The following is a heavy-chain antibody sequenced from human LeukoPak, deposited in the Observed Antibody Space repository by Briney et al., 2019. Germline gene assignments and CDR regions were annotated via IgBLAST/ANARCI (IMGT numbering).Heavy chain of an antibody. V-gene: IGHV1-24*01. J-gene: IGHJ5*02. CDR2: FDPEDGET. D-gene: IGHD4-23*01. CDR3: ATHDYGGNLNWFDP. CDR1: GYTLTELS. Sequence: GASVKVSCKVSGYTLTELSMHWVRQAPGKGLEWMGGFDPEDGETIYAQKFQGRVTMTEDTSTDTAYMELSSLRSEDTAVYYCATHDYGGNLNWFDPWGQGTLVTVSS.